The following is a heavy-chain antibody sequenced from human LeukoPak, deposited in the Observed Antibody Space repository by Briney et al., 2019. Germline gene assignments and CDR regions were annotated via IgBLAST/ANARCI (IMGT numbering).Heavy chain of an antibody. CDR1: GGSFSGYY. CDR2: INHSGST. J-gene: IGHJ6*02. CDR3: ARGGDIVVVPAAPSMDV. D-gene: IGHD2-2*01. Sequence: PSETLSLTCAVYGGSFSGYYWSWVRQPPGKGLEWIGEINHSGSTNYNPSLKSRVTISVDTSKNHCSLKLSSVTAADTAVYYCARGGDIVVVPAAPSMDVWGQGTTVTVSS. V-gene: IGHV4-34*01.